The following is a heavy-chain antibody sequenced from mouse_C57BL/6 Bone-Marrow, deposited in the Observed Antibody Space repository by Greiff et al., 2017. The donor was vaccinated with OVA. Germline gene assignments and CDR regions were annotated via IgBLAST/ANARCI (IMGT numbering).Heavy chain of an antibody. D-gene: IGHD2-4*01. CDR2: ISSGSSTI. CDR1: GFTFSDYG. V-gene: IGHV5-17*01. Sequence: EVKLVESGGGLVKPGGSLKLSCAASGFTFSDYGMHWVRQAPEKGLEWVAYISSGSSTIYYAETVKGRFTISRDNAKNTLFLQMTSLRSEDTAMYYCARSDYDYFDYWGQGTTLTVSS. CDR3: ARSDYDYFDY. J-gene: IGHJ2*01.